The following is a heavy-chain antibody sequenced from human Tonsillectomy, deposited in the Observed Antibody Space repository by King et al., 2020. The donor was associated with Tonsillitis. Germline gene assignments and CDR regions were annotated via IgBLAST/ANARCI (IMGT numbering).Heavy chain of an antibody. CDR2: ISYDGSNK. CDR1: GFTFSGYG. Sequence: VQLVESGGGVVQPGRSLRLSCAASGFTFSGYGMHWVRQAPGRGLEWVAVISYDGSNKYYADSVKGRFTISRDNSKNTLYLQMNSLRAEDTAVYYCARDRPEWELLGNYFDYWGQGTLVTVSS. J-gene: IGHJ4*02. CDR3: ARDRPEWELLGNYFDY. D-gene: IGHD1-26*01. V-gene: IGHV3-33*05.